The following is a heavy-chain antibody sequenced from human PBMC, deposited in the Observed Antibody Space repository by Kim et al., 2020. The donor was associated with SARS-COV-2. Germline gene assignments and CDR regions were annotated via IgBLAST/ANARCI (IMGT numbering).Heavy chain of an antibody. V-gene: IGHV3-30*04. D-gene: IGHD2-2*01. Sequence: GGSLRLSCAASGFTFSSYAMHWVRQAPGKGLEWVAVISYDGSNKYYADSVKGLFTISRDNSKNTLYLQMNSLRAEDTAVYYCASLLSGVVVPAADNWFDPWGQGTLVTVSS. CDR1: GFTFSSYA. CDR2: ISYDGSNK. CDR3: ASLLSGVVVPAADNWFDP. J-gene: IGHJ5*02.